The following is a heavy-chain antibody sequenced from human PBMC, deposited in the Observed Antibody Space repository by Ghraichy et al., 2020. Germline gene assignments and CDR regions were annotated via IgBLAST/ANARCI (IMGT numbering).Heavy chain of an antibody. D-gene: IGHD3-16*01. V-gene: IGHV4-39*01. Sequence: SETLSLTCTVSGGSISDSNFYWGWIRQSPGKGLEWIGSMHHSGTSYETTSLKSRVSLSIDSFNSQFSLKLTSVTAADTAVYYCARHRVFKGGEIDSWGQGILVAVSS. CDR1: GGSISDSNFY. CDR2: MHHSGTS. J-gene: IGHJ4*02. CDR3: ARHRVFKGGEIDS.